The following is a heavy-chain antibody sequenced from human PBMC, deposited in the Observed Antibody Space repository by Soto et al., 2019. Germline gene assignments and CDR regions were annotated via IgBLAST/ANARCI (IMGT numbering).Heavy chain of an antibody. J-gene: IGHJ6*02. CDR3: ARVGTTVTTPDRLVYYYYGMDV. CDR2: ISYDGSNK. D-gene: IGHD4-17*01. V-gene: IGHV3-30*03. CDR1: GFTFSSYG. Sequence: PGGSLRLSCAASGFTFSSYGMHWVRQAPGKGLEWVAVISYDGSNKYYADSVKGRFTISRDNSKNTLYLQMNSPRAEDTAVYYCARVGTTVTTPDRLVYYYYGMDVWGQGTTVTAP.